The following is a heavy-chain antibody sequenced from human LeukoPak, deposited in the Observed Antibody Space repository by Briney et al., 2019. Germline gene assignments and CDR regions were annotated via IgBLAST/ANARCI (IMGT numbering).Heavy chain of an antibody. CDR3: ARSLNLYYYDSSGNGMDV. V-gene: IGHV1-8*01. CDR1: GYTFTSYD. CDR2: MNPNSGNT. Sequence: ASVKVSCKASGYTFTSYDINWVRQATGQGLEWMGWMNPNSGNTGYAQKFQGRVTMTRNTSISTAYMELSSLRSEDTAVYYCARSLNLYYYDSSGNGMDVWGQGTTVTVSS. J-gene: IGHJ6*02. D-gene: IGHD3-22*01.